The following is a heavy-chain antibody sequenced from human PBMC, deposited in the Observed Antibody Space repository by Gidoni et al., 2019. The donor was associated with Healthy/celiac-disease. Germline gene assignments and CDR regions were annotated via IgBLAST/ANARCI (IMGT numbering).Heavy chain of an antibody. Sequence: QFQLPESGPGLVKPSQTLSLPCTLSVGSISSGGYYWSWIRQHPGKGLEWIGYIYNSGSTYYNPSIKSRVTISVDTSKNQFSRKLSSVTAADTAGYYCARGRYSGYDFDYWGQGTLVTVSS. CDR3: ARGRYSGYDFDY. CDR1: VGSISSGGYY. V-gene: IGHV4-31*03. D-gene: IGHD5-12*01. J-gene: IGHJ4*02. CDR2: IYNSGST.